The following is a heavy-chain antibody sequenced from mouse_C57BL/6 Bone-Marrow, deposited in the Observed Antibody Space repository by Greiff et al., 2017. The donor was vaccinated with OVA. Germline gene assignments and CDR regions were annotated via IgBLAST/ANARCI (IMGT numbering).Heavy chain of an antibody. V-gene: IGHV1-42*01. Sequence: EVQLQQSGPELVKPGASVKISCKASGYSFTGYYMNWVKQSPEKSLEWIGEINPSTGGTTYNQKFKAKATLTVDKSSSTAYMQLKSLTSEDSAVYYCARSIYYYGSSYVRFAYWGQGTLVTVSA. CDR2: INPSTGGT. CDR1: GYSFTGYY. J-gene: IGHJ3*01. D-gene: IGHD1-1*01. CDR3: ARSIYYYGSSYVRFAY.